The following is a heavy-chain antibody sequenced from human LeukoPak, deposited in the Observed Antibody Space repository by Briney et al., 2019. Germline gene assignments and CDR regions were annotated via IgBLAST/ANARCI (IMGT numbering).Heavy chain of an antibody. CDR2: IKQDGSEK. CDR3: ARVNFYSGWPFDY. D-gene: IGHD6-19*01. J-gene: IGHJ4*02. V-gene: IGHV3-7*01. CDR1: GFTFSSYW. Sequence: GGSLRLSCAASGFTFSSYWMSWVRQAPGKGLEWVANIKQDGSEKYYVDSVKGRFTISRDNAKNSLYLQMNSLRAEDTAVYYCARVNFYSGWPFDYWGQGTLVTVSS.